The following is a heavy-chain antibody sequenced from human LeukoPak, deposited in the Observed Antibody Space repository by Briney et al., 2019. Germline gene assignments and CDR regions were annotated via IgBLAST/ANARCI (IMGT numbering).Heavy chain of an antibody. D-gene: IGHD5-12*01. V-gene: IGHV1-69*13. J-gene: IGHJ5*02. CDR2: IIPIFGTA. CDR3: ARGQIVATIGFDP. Sequence: EASVKVSCKASGGTFSSHAINWVRQAPGQGLEWMGGIIPIFGTANYAQKFQGRVTITADESTSTAYMELSSLRSEDTAVYYCARGQIVATIGFDPWGQGTLVTVSS. CDR1: GGTFSSHA.